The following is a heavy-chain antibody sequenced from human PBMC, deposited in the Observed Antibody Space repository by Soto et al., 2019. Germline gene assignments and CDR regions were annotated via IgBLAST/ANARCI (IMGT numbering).Heavy chain of an antibody. V-gene: IGHV4-39*01. CDR1: GGSISSSSYY. CDR3: ARTMITFGGVIVIGPFDY. J-gene: IGHJ4*02. CDR2: IYYSGST. Sequence: SETLSLTCAVSGGSISSSSYYWGWIRQPPGKGLEWIGSIYYSGSTYYNPSLKSRVTISVDTSKNQFSLKLSSVTAADTAVYYCARTMITFGGVIVIGPFDYWGQGTLVTVSS. D-gene: IGHD3-16*02.